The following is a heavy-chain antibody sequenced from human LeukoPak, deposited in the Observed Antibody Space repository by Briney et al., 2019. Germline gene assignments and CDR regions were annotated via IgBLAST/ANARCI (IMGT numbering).Heavy chain of an antibody. D-gene: IGHD3-9*01. J-gene: IGHJ4*02. V-gene: IGHV4-30-4*01. CDR2: IYYSGST. CDR1: GGSISSGDYY. CDR3: ARDDFDHYFDY. Sequence: SQTLSLTCTVSGGSISSGDYYWSWIRQHPGKGLEWIGYIYYSGSTYYNPSLKSRVTISVDTSKNQFSLKLSSVTAADTAVYYCARDDFDHYFDYWGQGTLVTVSS.